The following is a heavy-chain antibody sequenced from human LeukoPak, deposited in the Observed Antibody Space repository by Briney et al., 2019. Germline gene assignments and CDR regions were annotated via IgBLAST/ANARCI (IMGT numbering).Heavy chain of an antibody. CDR2: IYYSGST. D-gene: IGHD3-10*01. J-gene: IGHJ5*02. CDR3: AIGGSGELGSRFDP. CDR1: GGSISSGDYY. Sequence: PSETLSLTCTVSGGSISSGDYYWSWIRQPPGKGLEWIGYIYYSGSTYYNPSLKSRVTISVDTSKNQFSLKLSSVTAADTAVYYCAIGGSGELGSRFDPWGQGTLVTVSS. V-gene: IGHV4-30-4*01.